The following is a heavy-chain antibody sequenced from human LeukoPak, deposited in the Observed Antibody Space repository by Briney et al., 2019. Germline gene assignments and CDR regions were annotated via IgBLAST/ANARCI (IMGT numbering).Heavy chain of an antibody. J-gene: IGHJ4*02. CDR2: IYYSGST. CDR3: ATITMVRGVISY. V-gene: IGHV4-39*01. Sequence: SETLSLTCTVSGGSISSSSYYWGWIRQPPGKGLEWIGSIYYSGSTYYNPSLKSRVTISVDTSKNQFSLKLSSVTAADTAVCYCATITMVRGVISYWGQGTLVTVSS. D-gene: IGHD3-10*01. CDR1: GGSISSSSYY.